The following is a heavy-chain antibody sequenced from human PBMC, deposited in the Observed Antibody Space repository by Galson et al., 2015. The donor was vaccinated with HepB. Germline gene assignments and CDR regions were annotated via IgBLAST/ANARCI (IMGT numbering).Heavy chain of an antibody. CDR1: GFTFSNYA. V-gene: IGHV3-64D*06. J-gene: IGHJ1*01. Sequence: SLRLSCAASGFTFSNYAMHWVRQAPGKGLEYVSAMSSNGGRTYYADSVKGRFTISRDNSKNTLYLQMSSLRAEDAAVYYCVKDNSYFSMLPQRYCQNWGQAALVTVSS. CDR2: MSSNGGRT. CDR3: VKDNSYFSMLPQRYCQN. D-gene: IGHD2/OR15-2a*01.